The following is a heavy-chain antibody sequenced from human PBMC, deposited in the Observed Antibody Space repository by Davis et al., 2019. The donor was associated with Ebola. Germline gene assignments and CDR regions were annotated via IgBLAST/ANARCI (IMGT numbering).Heavy chain of an antibody. CDR1: GFTFTSSA. D-gene: IGHD1-20*01. Sequence: SVKVSCKASGFTFTSSAVQWVRQARGQRLEWIGWIVVGSGNTNYAQKFQERVTITRDMSTSTAYMELSSLRSEDTAVYYCAARGGITGTFNYGMDVWGQGTTVTVSS. CDR2: IVVGSGNT. V-gene: IGHV1-58*01. CDR3: AARGGITGTFNYGMDV. J-gene: IGHJ6*02.